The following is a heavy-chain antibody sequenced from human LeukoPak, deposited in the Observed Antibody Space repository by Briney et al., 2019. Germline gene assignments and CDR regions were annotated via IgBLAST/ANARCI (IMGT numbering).Heavy chain of an antibody. V-gene: IGHV1-24*01. CDR3: ATGLIIAVAGGRL. CDR2: FDPEDGET. D-gene: IGHD6-19*01. J-gene: IGHJ4*02. Sequence: VASVKVSCKVSGYTLTELSMRWVRQAPGKGLEWMGGFDPEDGETIYAQKFQGRVTMTEDTSTDTAYMELSSLRSEDTAVYYCATGLIIAVAGGRLWGQGTLVTVSS. CDR1: GYTLTELS.